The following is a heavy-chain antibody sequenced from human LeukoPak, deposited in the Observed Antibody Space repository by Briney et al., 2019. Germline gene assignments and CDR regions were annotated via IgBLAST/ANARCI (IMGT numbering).Heavy chain of an antibody. D-gene: IGHD3-22*01. CDR1: GFTFTSSA. CDR2: IVVGSGNT. J-gene: IGHJ4*02. CDR3: AASPDYYDSSGYSYYFDY. Sequence: SVKVSCKASGFTFTSSAVQWVRQARGQRLEWIGWIVVGSGNTNYAQKFQERVTITRDMSTSTAYMELSSLRSEDTAVYYCAASPDYYDSSGYSYYFDYWGLGTLVTVSS. V-gene: IGHV1-58*01.